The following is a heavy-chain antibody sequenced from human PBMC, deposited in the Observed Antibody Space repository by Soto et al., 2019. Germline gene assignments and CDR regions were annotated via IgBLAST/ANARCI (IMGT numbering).Heavy chain of an antibody. CDR2: IIPIFATA. J-gene: IGHJ4*02. V-gene: IGHV1-69*01. CDR3: ARGGRGYSSDPRYYFDY. Sequence: QVQLVQSGSEVKKPGSSVKVSCKASGGSFSSNPISWVRQAPGQGLEWMAGIIPIFATAHYAQKFQGRVTITADESTSTAYMELTSLRSDDTAVYFCARGGRGYSSDPRYYFDYWGQGTLVTVSS. D-gene: IGHD5-18*01. CDR1: GGSFSSNP.